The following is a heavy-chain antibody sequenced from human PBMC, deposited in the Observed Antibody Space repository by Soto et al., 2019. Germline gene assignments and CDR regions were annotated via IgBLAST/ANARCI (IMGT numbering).Heavy chain of an antibody. V-gene: IGHV4-39*07. CDR3: ARTANYYDSSGYPYYFDY. Sequence: SEALALTCTVSADSGTISNSYWGWLRQPPGKGLQWIGSSSYNGGTFYNPSLKGRVAISVDRSKNQFSLKLSSVTAADTAVYYCARTANYYDSSGYPYYFDYWGQGPLVPAS. J-gene: IGHJ4*02. CDR2: SSYNGGT. D-gene: IGHD3-22*01. CDR1: ADSGTISNSY.